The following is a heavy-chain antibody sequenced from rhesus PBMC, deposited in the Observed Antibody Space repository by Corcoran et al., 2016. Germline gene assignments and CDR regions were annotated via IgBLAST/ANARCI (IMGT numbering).Heavy chain of an antibody. CDR1: GGSISSSY. CDR2: IYGGRSST. D-gene: IGHD4-23*01. J-gene: IGHJ6*01. CDR3: ARSEYSNYGLIDYYGLDS. Sequence: QLQLQESGPGLVKPSETLSLPCAVSGGSISSSYWSWIRQAPGKGLEWMGYIYGGRSSTNYNPCLKSRVTLSGDTSKNQLSLKLSSVTAADTAVYYCARSEYSNYGLIDYYGLDSRGQGVVVTVSS. V-gene: IGHV4-169*01.